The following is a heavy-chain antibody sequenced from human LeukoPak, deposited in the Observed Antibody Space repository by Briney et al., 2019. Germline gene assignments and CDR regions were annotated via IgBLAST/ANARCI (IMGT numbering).Heavy chain of an antibody. J-gene: IGHJ4*02. CDR3: ARDSPPGRNCSGGSCYLDY. V-gene: IGHV1-69*04. CDR2: IIPILGIV. CDR1: GGTFSSYA. D-gene: IGHD2-15*01. Sequence: SVKVSCKASGGTFSSYAISWVRQAPGQGLEWMGRIIPILGIVNYAQKFQGRVTITADKSTSTAYMELSSLRSEDTAVYYCARDSPPGRNCSGGSCYLDYWGQGTLVTVSS.